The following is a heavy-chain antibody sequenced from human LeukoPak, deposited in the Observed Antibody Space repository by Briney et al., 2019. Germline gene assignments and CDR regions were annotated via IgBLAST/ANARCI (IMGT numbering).Heavy chain of an antibody. J-gene: IGHJ2*01. Sequence: GESLKISCKGSGYSFTSYWIGWVRQMPGKGLEWMGIINPEDSDTTYSPSFQGQVTISADKSISIAYLQWSSLKASDTAMYYCASGPYYDSSGYRRIWYFDLWGRGTLVTVSS. V-gene: IGHV5-51*01. CDR2: INPEDSDT. CDR3: ASGPYYDSSGYRRIWYFDL. D-gene: IGHD3-22*01. CDR1: GYSFTSYW.